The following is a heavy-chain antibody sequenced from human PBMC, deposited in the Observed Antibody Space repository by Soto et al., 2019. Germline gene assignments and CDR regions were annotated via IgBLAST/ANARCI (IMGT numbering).Heavy chain of an antibody. CDR3: ASTAYYYDSSGYSLVAFDI. Sequence: ASVKVSCKASGYTFTSYGISWVRQAPGQGLEWMGWISAYNGNTNYAQKLQGRVTVTTDTSTSTAYMELRSLRSDDTAVYYCASTAYYYDSSGYSLVAFDIWGQGTMVT. CDR1: GYTFTSYG. CDR2: ISAYNGNT. V-gene: IGHV1-18*04. J-gene: IGHJ3*02. D-gene: IGHD3-22*01.